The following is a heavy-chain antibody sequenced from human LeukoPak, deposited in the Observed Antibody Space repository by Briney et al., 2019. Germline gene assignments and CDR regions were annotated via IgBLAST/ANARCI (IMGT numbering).Heavy chain of an antibody. CDR3: ARAGYGDYYYYYYYMDV. V-gene: IGHV4-34*01. D-gene: IGHD4-17*01. CDR2: INHSGST. Sequence: KPSETLSLTCAVYGGSFSGYYWSWIRQPPGKGLEWIGVINHSGSTNYNPSLKSRVTISVDTSKNQFSLKLSSVTAADTAVYYCARAGYGDYYYYYYYMDVWGKGTTVTVSS. CDR1: GGSFSGYY. J-gene: IGHJ6*03.